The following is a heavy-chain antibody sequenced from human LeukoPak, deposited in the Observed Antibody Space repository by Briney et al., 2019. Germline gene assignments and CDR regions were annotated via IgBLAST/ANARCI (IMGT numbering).Heavy chain of an antibody. D-gene: IGHD6-19*01. CDR2: IYPGDSDT. Sequence: GESLKISCKGSGYSFTSYWIGWVRQMPGKGLEWMGIIYPGDSDTRYSPSFQGQVTISADKSISTAYLQWSSLKASDTAMYYCARRASTGIAVAGLDYWGQGTLVTVSS. CDR1: GYSFTSYW. V-gene: IGHV5-51*01. J-gene: IGHJ4*02. CDR3: ARRASTGIAVAGLDY.